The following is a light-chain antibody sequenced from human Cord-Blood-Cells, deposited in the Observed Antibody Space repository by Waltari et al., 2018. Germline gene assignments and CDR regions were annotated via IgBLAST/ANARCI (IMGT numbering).Light chain of an antibody. V-gene: IGLV2-23*01. CDR3: CSYAGSSTSYV. CDR1: SSDLGSYNL. CDR2: AGS. J-gene: IGLJ1*01. Sequence: QSALTQPASVSGSPGQSITISCTGTSSDLGSYNLDPRYQQHPGKAPKLMIYAGSKRPSGVSNRFSGSKSGNTASLTISGLQAEDEADYYCCSYAGSSTSYVFGTGTKVTVL.